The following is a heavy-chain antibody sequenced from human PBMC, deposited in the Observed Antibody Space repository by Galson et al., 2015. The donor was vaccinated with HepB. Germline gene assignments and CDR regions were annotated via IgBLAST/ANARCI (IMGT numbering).Heavy chain of an antibody. CDR3: ARGPSGGSYNY. Sequence: SETLSLTCAVYGGSFSGYYWSWIRQPPGKGLEWIGEINHSGSTNYNPSLKSRVTISVDTSKNQFSLKLSSVTAADTAVYYCARGPSGGSYNYWGQGTLVTVSP. CDR2: INHSGST. J-gene: IGHJ4*02. CDR1: GGSFSGYY. D-gene: IGHD1-26*01. V-gene: IGHV4-34*01.